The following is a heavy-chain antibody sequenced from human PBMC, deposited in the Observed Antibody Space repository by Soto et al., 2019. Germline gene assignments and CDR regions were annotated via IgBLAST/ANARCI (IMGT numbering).Heavy chain of an antibody. Sequence: PSETLSLTCIVSGGSISSYYWSWIRQPPGKGLEWIGYINHSGSTNYNPSLKSRVTISVDTSKNQFSLKLSSVTAADTAVYYCAASCVACGGFNYYGMDVWGQGTTVTVSS. CDR2: INHSGST. J-gene: IGHJ6*02. CDR1: GGSISSYY. CDR3: AASCVACGGFNYYGMDV. D-gene: IGHD2-21*01. V-gene: IGHV4-59*06.